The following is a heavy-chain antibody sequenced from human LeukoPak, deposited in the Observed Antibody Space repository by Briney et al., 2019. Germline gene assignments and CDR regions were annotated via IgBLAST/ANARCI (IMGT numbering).Heavy chain of an antibody. CDR2: TNPYSGGT. CDR3: ARWGLAAPGTYYYYMDV. D-gene: IGHD7-27*01. V-gene: IGHV1-18*01. Sequence: ASVKVSCKASGYTFTNYGVTWVRQAPGQGLEWMGWTNPYSGGTHYAQNLQDRLTMTTDTSTSMAFMELRSLRPDDTAVYFCARWGLAAPGTYYYYMDVWGRGTTVTVSS. J-gene: IGHJ6*03. CDR1: GYTFTNYG.